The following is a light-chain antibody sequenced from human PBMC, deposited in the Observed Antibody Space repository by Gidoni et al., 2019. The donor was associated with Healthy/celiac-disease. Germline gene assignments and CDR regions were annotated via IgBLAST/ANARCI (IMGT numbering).Light chain of an antibody. Sequence: DIVMTQSPDSLAVSLGARATINCKSSQSILYSSHNKTYLAWYQQKPGQPPKLLIYWASTRESGVPDRFSGSGSGTDFTLTISSLQAEDVAVYYCQQYYSTPPTFGGGTKVEIK. CDR3: QQYYSTPPT. CDR1: QSILYSSHNKTY. J-gene: IGKJ4*01. CDR2: WAS. V-gene: IGKV4-1*01.